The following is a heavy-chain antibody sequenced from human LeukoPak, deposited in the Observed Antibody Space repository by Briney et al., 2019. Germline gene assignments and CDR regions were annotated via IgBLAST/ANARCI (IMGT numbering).Heavy chain of an antibody. D-gene: IGHD5-18*01. J-gene: IGHJ5*02. CDR1: GFTFSSYQ. Sequence: PGGSLTLSCVDSGFTFSSYQMNWVPQATGKGVEWVAYISYDGRNKYYADSVKGRFTIYRDNSKNTLYLQMNSLRAEDTAVYFCASGKYRYGDNWFDPWGQGTLVTVSS. CDR2: ISYDGRNK. CDR3: ASGKYRYGDNWFDP. V-gene: IGHV3-30*04.